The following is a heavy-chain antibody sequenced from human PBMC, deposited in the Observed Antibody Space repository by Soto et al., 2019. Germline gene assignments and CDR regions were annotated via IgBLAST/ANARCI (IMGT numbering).Heavy chain of an antibody. CDR2: IDHDGGTR. J-gene: IGHJ4*02. D-gene: IGHD1-26*01. CDR1: GFSVSTYW. CDR3: ASDLYSGTSDY. Sequence: EVQLVESGGGLVQPGGSLRLSCAASGFSVSTYWMNRVRQAPGKGLEWVANIDHDGGTRGYVASVKGRFTISRDNAKNSLYLQMNSLGVDDTALYYCASDLYSGTSDYWGQGTLVTVSS. V-gene: IGHV3-7*05.